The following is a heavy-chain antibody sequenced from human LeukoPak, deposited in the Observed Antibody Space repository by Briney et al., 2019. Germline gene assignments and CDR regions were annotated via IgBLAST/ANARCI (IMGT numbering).Heavy chain of an antibody. CDR1: GGSISSSSYY. Sequence: PSETLSLTCTVSGGSISSSSYYWGWIRQPPGKGLEWIGSIYYSGSTYYNPSLKSRVTISVDTSKNQFSLKLSSVTAADTAVYYCARARGRGSGWFSDDDAFDIWGQGTMVTVSS. CDR2: IYYSGST. V-gene: IGHV4-39*07. D-gene: IGHD6-19*01. J-gene: IGHJ3*02. CDR3: ARARGRGSGWFSDDDAFDI.